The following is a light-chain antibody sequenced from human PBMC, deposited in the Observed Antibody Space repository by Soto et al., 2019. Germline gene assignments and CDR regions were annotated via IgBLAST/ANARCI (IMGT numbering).Light chain of an antibody. J-gene: IGKJ2*01. CDR3: QQYNNWPPYT. V-gene: IGKV3-15*01. CDR2: GAS. Sequence: EIVMTQSPATLSVSPGERATLSCRASQSVSSNLAWYQQKPGQAPRLLIYGASTRATGIPARFSGSGSGREFTLSISSLHSEDFAVYSCQQYNNWPPYTFGQGTKLEIK. CDR1: QSVSSN.